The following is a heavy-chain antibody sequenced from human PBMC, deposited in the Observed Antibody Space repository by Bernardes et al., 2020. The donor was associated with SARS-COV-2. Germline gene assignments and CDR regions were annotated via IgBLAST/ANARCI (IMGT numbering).Heavy chain of an antibody. Sequence: SETLSLTCAVSGYSISSGYYWGWIRQPPGKGLEWIGSIYHSGSTYYNPSLKSRVTISVDTSKNQFSLKLSSVTAADTAVYYCARILSITIFGVVIIPAAFDIWGQGTMVTVSS. CDR1: GYSISSGYY. V-gene: IGHV4-38-2*01. J-gene: IGHJ3*02. CDR3: ARILSITIFGVVIIPAAFDI. CDR2: IYHSGST. D-gene: IGHD3-3*01.